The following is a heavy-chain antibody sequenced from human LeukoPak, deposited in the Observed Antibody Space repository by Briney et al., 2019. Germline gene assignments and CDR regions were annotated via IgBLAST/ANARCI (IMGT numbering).Heavy chain of an antibody. CDR1: GFTFSSYG. Sequence: GGTLRLPCAASGFTFSSYGMSWVRQAPGKGLEWVSAISGSGGSTYYADSVKGRFTISRDNSKNTLYLQMNSLRAEDTAVYYCAKRRGLADAFDIWGQGTMVTVSS. CDR2: ISGSGGST. V-gene: IGHV3-23*01. D-gene: IGHD2-21*01. J-gene: IGHJ3*02. CDR3: AKRRGLADAFDI.